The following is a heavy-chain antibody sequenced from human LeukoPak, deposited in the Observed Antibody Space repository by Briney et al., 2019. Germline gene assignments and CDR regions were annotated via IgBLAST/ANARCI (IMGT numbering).Heavy chain of an antibody. Sequence: PGGSLRLSCGASGFTFSYSGMHWVRQAPGKGLEWLAVTSYDGSETYYADSVKGRLTISRDNSKNTLYLQMDSLRGEDTAVYYCAKDRASSWTLDYWGQGTLVTVSS. D-gene: IGHD6-13*01. CDR1: GFTFSYSG. CDR2: TSYDGSET. J-gene: IGHJ4*02. V-gene: IGHV3-30*18. CDR3: AKDRASSWTLDY.